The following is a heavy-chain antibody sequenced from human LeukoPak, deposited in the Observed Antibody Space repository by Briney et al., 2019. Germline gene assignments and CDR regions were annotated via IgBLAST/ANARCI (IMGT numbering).Heavy chain of an antibody. CDR2: IYSSGSP. V-gene: IGHV4-39*01. D-gene: IGHD4/OR15-4a*01. CDR1: DYSVSNSNSF. CDR3: ATFEGAT. J-gene: IGHJ5*02. Sequence: SSETLSLTCTVSDYSVSNSNSFWAWIRQPPGKGLEWIGGIYSSGSPSYSPSFRSRVTMSVDTSKNQFSLRMNSVTAADTARYHCATFEGATWGQGTLVTVSS.